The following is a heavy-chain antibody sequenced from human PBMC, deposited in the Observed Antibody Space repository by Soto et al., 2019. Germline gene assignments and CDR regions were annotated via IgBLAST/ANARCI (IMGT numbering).Heavy chain of an antibody. CDR2: ISAYNGNT. CDR3: ARESPPADY. Sequence: QVQLVQSGAEVKKPGASVKVSCKASGYTFTSYGISWVRQAPGQGLEWMGWISAYNGNTNYAQKLQGRVTMTTDTSTRTACMALRSLGSDDTAVYSCARESPPADYWGQGTLVTVSS. CDR1: GYTFTSYG. J-gene: IGHJ4*02. V-gene: IGHV1-18*01.